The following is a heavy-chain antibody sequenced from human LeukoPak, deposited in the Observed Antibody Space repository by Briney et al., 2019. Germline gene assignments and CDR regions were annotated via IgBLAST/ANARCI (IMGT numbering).Heavy chain of an antibody. D-gene: IGHD2-8*01. CDR1: GYTFTSYG. CDR2: ISAYNGNT. J-gene: IGHJ4*02. CDR3: ARVPVMVYAIYYFDY. V-gene: IGHV1-18*01. Sequence: ASVKVSCKASGYTFTSYGISWVRQAPGQGLERMGWISAYNGNTNYAQKLQGRVTMTTDTSTSTAYMELRSLRSDDTAVYYCARVPVMVYAIYYFDYWGQGTLVTVSS.